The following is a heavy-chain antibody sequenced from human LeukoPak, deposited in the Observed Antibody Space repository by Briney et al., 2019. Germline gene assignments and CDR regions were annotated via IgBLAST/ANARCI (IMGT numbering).Heavy chain of an antibody. CDR2: INPSGGST. Sequence: EASVKVSCKASGYTFTSYYMHWVRQAPGQGLEWMGIINPSGGSTSYAQKFQGRVTMTRDTSTSTVYMELSSLRSDDTAVYYCGRDYHLGGIDVWGQGTTVTVSS. D-gene: IGHD3-3*02. CDR3: GRDYHLGGIDV. CDR1: GYTFTSYY. J-gene: IGHJ6*02. V-gene: IGHV1-46*01.